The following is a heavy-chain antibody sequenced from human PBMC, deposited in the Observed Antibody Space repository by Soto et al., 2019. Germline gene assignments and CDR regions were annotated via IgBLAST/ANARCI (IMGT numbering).Heavy chain of an antibody. J-gene: IGHJ4*02. CDR3: ATSYGSGYRAFDY. CDR2: VNPILSMS. CDR1: GDTFSFYT. Sequence: QVQLVQSGAELKKPGSSVKVSCKASGDTFSFYTINWVRQAPGLGLEWMGRVNPILSMSNYAQKCQGRVTMTADKCTRTAYMARRSLRSEDTAFYYCATSYGSGYRAFDYWGQGALVTVSS. V-gene: IGHV1-69*02. D-gene: IGHD3-10*01.